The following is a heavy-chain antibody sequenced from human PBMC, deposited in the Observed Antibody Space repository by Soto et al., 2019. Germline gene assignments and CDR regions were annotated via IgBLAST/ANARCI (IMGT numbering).Heavy chain of an antibody. CDR2: IYPGDSDT. V-gene: IGHV5-51*01. CDR1: GYSFTSYW. D-gene: IGHD2-15*01. Sequence: ESLTISCKGSGYSFTSYWIGWVRQMPGKGLEWMGIIYPGDSDTRYSPSFQGQVTISADKSISTAYLQWSSLKASDTAMYYCASARYCSGGSCYYVYWGQGTLVTVSS. J-gene: IGHJ4*02. CDR3: ASARYCSGGSCYYVY.